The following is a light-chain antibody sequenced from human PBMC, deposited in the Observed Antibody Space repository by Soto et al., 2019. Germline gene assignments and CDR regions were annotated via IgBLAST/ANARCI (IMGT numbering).Light chain of an antibody. J-gene: IGKJ1*01. CDR3: QQYNSSPVT. Sequence: IVTTQSPASLCVSPGESATLSCRASQSVISNLAWYQQKPGQAPRLLIYGASTRATGIPARFSGSGSGTDFTLTISRLEPEDFAVYYCQQYNSSPVTFGQGTKVDIK. V-gene: IGKV3-15*01. CDR2: GAS. CDR1: QSVISN.